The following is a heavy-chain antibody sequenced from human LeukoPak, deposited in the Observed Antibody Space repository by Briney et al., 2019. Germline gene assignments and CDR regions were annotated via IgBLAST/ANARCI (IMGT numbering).Heavy chain of an antibody. Sequence: GGSLRLSCAASGFTFSSCWMSWVRQAPGKGLEWVANIKQDGSEKYYVDSVKGRFTISRDNAKNPLYLQMNSLRAEDTAVYYCARDANWFDPWGQGTLVTVSS. J-gene: IGHJ5*02. CDR1: GFTFSSCW. V-gene: IGHV3-7*01. CDR3: ARDANWFDP. CDR2: IKQDGSEK.